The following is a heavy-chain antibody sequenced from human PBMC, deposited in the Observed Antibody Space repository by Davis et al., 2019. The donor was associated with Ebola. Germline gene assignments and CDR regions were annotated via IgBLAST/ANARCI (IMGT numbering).Heavy chain of an antibody. CDR3: ARGFSSSWSDLDY. J-gene: IGHJ4*02. V-gene: IGHV4-59*08. CDR2: IYYSGST. CDR1: GGAISSNY. D-gene: IGHD6-13*01. Sequence: SETLSLTCTVSGGAISSNYWSWIRQHPGMGLEWIGYIYYSGSTNYNPSLKSRVTISVDTSKNQFSLKLSSVTAADTAVYYCARGFSSSWSDLDYWGQGTLVTVSS.